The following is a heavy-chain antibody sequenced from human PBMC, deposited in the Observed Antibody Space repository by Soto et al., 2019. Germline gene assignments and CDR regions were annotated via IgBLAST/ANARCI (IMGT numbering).Heavy chain of an antibody. J-gene: IGHJ6*02. CDR2: INPSGGST. CDR3: ARDGNIVVVVADTHYYYGMDV. V-gene: IGHV1-46*01. Sequence: SVKVSCKASGYTFTSYYMHWVRQAPGQGLEWMGIINPSGGSTSYAQKFQGRVTMTRDTSTSTVYMELSSLRSEDTAVYYCARDGNIVVVVADTHYYYGMDVWGQGTTVTVSS. CDR1: GYTFTSYY. D-gene: IGHD2-15*01.